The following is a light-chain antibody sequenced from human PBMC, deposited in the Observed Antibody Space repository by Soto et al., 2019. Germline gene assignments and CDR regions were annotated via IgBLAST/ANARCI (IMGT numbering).Light chain of an antibody. V-gene: IGKV3-11*01. J-gene: IGKJ5*01. CDR2: DAY. Sequence: EIVLTQSPATLSLSPGEVATLSCSASHCICCSLAWYQHRPCQAPRPLIYDAYHRATDIPGRFRGYRSGTDFTLTISSLEPEDFAVYYCHQHSNGPPITFGQGRRLEI. CDR1: HCICCS. CDR3: HQHSNGPPIT.